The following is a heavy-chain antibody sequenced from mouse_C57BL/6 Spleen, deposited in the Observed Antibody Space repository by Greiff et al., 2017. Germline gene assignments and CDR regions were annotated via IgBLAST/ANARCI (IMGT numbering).Heavy chain of an antibody. CDR1: GYSITSGYY. CDR2: ISYDGSN. D-gene: IGHD2-3*01. Sequence: EVQLQQSGPGLVKPSQSLSLTCSVTGYSITSGYYWNWIRQFPGNKLEWMGYISYDGSNNYNPSLKNRISITRDTSKNQFFLKLNSVTTEDTATYYCARAGNGYYVAYWGQGTLVTVSA. J-gene: IGHJ3*01. CDR3: ARAGNGYYVAY. V-gene: IGHV3-6*01.